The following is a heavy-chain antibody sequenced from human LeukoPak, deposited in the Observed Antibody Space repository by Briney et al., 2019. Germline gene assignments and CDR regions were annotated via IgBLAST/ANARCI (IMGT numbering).Heavy chain of an antibody. D-gene: IGHD3-10*01. CDR3: ARDEGVPTHFEY. Sequence: GGSLRLSCAASGFTFSSYAMHWVRQAPGKGLEYVSAISSNGGSTYYANSVKGRFTISRDNSKNTLYLKMGSLRAEDMAVYYCARDEGVPTHFEYWGQGTLVTVSS. V-gene: IGHV3-64*01. CDR2: ISSNGGST. J-gene: IGHJ4*02. CDR1: GFTFSSYA.